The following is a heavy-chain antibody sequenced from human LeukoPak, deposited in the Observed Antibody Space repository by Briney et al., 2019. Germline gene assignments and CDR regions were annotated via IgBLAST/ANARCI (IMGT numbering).Heavy chain of an antibody. CDR3: TRQRRFDY. V-gene: IGHV4-34*01. CDR1: GGSFRGYY. J-gene: IGHJ4*02. Sequence: SETLSLTCAVYGGSFRGYYWSWIRRHPGKGLEEIGEINHSGSTNYNPALKSRVTISVDTSKNQFSLKLSSVTAADTAVYYCTRQRRFDYWGQGTLVTVSS. CDR2: INHSGST. D-gene: IGHD6-25*01.